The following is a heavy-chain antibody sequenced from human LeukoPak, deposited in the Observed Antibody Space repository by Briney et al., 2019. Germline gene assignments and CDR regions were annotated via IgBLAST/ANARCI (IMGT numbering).Heavy chain of an antibody. V-gene: IGHV3-66*01. CDR2: IYTGGNT. CDR3: AGDSYFAC. D-gene: IGHD3-10*01. CDR1: GFTVSSKY. J-gene: IGHJ4*02. Sequence: GGSLRLSCAASGFTVSSKYMSWVRHAPGKGLEWYSLIYTGGNTNYAESLKSRFTIYRDNSKNTLFVQMNSVRAGDTAVYYCAGDSYFACWGQGTLVTVSS.